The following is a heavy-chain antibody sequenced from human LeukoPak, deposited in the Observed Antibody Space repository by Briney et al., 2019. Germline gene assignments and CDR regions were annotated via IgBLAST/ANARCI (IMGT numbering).Heavy chain of an antibody. CDR3: ARGGSWYDSYFDY. CDR2: IYYSGSP. Sequence: SETLSLTCTVSGGSISSGGYYWSWIRQHPGKGLEWIGYIYYSGSPHYNPSLKSRVTISIDTSKNQLSLKLNSVAVADTAVYYCARGGSWYDSYFDYWGQGTLVTVSS. V-gene: IGHV4-31*03. J-gene: IGHJ4*02. D-gene: IGHD1-26*01. CDR1: GGSISSGGYY.